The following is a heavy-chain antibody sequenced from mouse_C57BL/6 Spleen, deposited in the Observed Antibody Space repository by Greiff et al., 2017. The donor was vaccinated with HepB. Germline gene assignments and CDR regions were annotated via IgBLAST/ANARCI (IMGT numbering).Heavy chain of an antibody. CDR2: IRLKSDNYAT. V-gene: IGHV6-3*01. J-gene: IGHJ4*01. CDR3: TSDYGGSMDY. D-gene: IGHD1-1*02. Sequence: EVMLVESGGGLVQPGGSMKLSCVASGFTFSNYWMNWVRQSPEKGLEWVAQIRLKSDNYATHYAESVKGMFTISRDDSKSIVYLQMNNLRAEDTGIYYCTSDYGGSMDYWGQGTSVTVSS. CDR1: GFTFSNYW.